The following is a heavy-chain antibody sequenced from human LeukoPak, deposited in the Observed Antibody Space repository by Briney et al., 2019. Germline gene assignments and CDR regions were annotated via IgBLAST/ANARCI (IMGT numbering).Heavy chain of an antibody. J-gene: IGHJ5*02. CDR1: GDSNSGYY. CDR3: TRDLGGGWFDP. CDR2: IQTSGTT. V-gene: IGHV4-4*07. Sequence: PSDTLSLTCTVSGDSNSGYYWSWLRQPAGAALEGIGRIQTSGTTNYNPCLKSLTTVSVDTSRNQISLKLTFVDAADTAVYYCTRDLGGGWFDPWGQGAPVTVSS. D-gene: IGHD3-10*01.